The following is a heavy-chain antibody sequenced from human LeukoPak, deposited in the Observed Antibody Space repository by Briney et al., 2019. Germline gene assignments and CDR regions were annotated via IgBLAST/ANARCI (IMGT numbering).Heavy chain of an antibody. D-gene: IGHD1-1*01. Sequence: SETLSLTCTVSGGSISKSGYYWGWIRQPPGKGLEWIANTYYSGSTYYNPSLQSRVTISVDTSKNQFFLNLRSVTAADSAVYYCARDGSDNWGQFDFWGQGALVTVSS. J-gene: IGHJ4*02. CDR3: ARDGSDNWGQFDF. CDR2: TYYSGST. CDR1: GGSISKSGYY. V-gene: IGHV4-39*07.